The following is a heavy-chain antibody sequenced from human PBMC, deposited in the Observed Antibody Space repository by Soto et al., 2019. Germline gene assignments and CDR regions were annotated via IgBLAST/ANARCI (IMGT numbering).Heavy chain of an antibody. J-gene: IGHJ3*02. Sequence: QVQLVESGGGVVQPGRSLRLSCAASGFTFSSYGMHWVRQAPGKGLEWVAVISYDGSNKYYADSVKGRFTISRDNSKNTLYLQMNSLRAEDTAVYYCAKGLAAAGTNGAFDIWGQGTMVTVSS. D-gene: IGHD6-13*01. V-gene: IGHV3-30*18. CDR1: GFTFSSYG. CDR2: ISYDGSNK. CDR3: AKGLAAAGTNGAFDI.